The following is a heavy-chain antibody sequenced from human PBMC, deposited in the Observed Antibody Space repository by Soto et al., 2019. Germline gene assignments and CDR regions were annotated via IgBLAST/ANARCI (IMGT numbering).Heavy chain of an antibody. V-gene: IGHV3-7*03. J-gene: IGHJ5*02. CDR2: INEDGSKE. Sequence: EVQLVDSGGGLVQPGGSLRLSCVASGFTFSSNWVHWVRQAPGKGLEWVATINEDGSKEYYVDSVKGRFTISGDNAKNSLYLQMNLLRDEDTAMYYCATVFGDGSWGQGALVTVSS. D-gene: IGHD3-10*02. CDR3: ATVFGDGS. CDR1: GFTFSSNW.